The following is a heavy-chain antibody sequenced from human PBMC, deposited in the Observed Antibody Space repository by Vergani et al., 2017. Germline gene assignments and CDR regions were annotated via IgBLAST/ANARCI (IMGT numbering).Heavy chain of an antibody. V-gene: IGHV4-34*01. CDR3: AIGRGRYYGSGSLNWFDP. CDR1: GRSFSGYY. Sequence: QVQLQQWGAGLLKPSETLSLTCAVYGRSFSGYYWSWIRQPPGKGLEWIGEINHSGSTNYNPSRKSRVTISVDTSKNQFSLKLSSVTAADTAVYYRAIGRGRYYGSGSLNWFDPWGQGTLVTVSS. D-gene: IGHD3-10*01. CDR2: INHSGST. J-gene: IGHJ5*02.